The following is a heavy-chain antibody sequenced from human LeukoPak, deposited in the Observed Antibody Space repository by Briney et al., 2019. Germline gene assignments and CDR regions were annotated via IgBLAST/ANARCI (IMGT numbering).Heavy chain of an antibody. CDR1: GFTFSSYW. J-gene: IGHJ4*02. D-gene: IGHD2-15*01. V-gene: IGHV3-7*01. Sequence: GGSLRLSCAASGFTFSSYWMSWVRQAPGKGLEWVANIKQDGSEKYYVDSVKGRFTISRDNAKNSLYLQMNSLRAEDTAVYYCAHDPADRSGGSCYSGYWGQGTLVTVSS. CDR3: AHDPADRSGGSCYSGY. CDR2: IKQDGSEK.